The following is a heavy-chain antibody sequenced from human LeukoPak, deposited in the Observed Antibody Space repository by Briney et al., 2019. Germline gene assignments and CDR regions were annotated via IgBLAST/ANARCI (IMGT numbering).Heavy chain of an antibody. D-gene: IGHD5-18*01. CDR2: ISSSGGSP. V-gene: IGHV3-23*01. Sequence: GGSLRLSCAASGFTFGSYAMSWVRQAPGKGLEWVSGISSSGGSPYYTDSVEGRFTISRDNSKDTLYLQMTSLRAEDTAVYYCANGRGYIFGPDYWGQGTLVTVSS. CDR3: ANGRGYIFGPDY. J-gene: IGHJ4*02. CDR1: GFTFGSYA.